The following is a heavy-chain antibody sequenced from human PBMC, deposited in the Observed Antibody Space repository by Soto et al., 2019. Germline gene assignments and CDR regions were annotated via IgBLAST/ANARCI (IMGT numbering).Heavy chain of an antibody. Sequence: EVQLVEARGGLVKPGGSLRLACAASGFTFSSYSMNWVRQAPGKGLEWVSSISSSSRYIYYADSVKGRFTSSRDNATNTLYLQMTSLRAEDTAVYYFARELGSYYYGMDVWGQGTTVTVSS. J-gene: IGHJ6*02. CDR2: ISSSSRYI. D-gene: IGHD7-27*01. CDR1: GFTFSSYS. V-gene: IGHV3-21*01. CDR3: ARELGSYYYGMDV.